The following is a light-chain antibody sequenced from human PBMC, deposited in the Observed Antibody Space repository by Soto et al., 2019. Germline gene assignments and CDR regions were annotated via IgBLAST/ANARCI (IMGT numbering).Light chain of an antibody. CDR1: QAVTSDT. V-gene: IGKV3-20*01. CDR3: QRNN. J-gene: IGKJ2*01. Sequence: EIVLTQSPGTLSLSPGERATLSCRVSQAVTSDTLGWYQKKPGQAPRLLIYAPSKRAAGIPDRFSGSGSVTDFTLTISRLEPEDFAVYSCQRNNFGQGTRLEIK. CDR2: APS.